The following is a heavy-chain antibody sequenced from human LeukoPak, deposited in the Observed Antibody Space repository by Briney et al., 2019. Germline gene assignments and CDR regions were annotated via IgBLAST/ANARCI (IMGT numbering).Heavy chain of an antibody. V-gene: IGHV3-21*01. CDR3: ARDSSSWFYNWFDP. Sequence: LXLSXAAXGFTFXSXXMNWVRQAPGKXLEXXSSISSSSYIYYADSVKGRFTISRDNAKNSLYLQMNSLRAEDTAVYYCARDSSSWFYNWFDPWGQGTLVTVSS. CDR1: GFTFXSXX. J-gene: IGHJ5*02. D-gene: IGHD6-13*01. CDR2: ISSSSYI.